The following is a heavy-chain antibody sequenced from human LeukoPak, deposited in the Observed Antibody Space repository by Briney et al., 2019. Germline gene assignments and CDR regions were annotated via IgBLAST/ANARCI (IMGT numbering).Heavy chain of an antibody. J-gene: IGHJ4*02. CDR1: GGSISSSSYY. V-gene: IGHV4-39*01. D-gene: IGHD1-7*01. Sequence: SETLSLTCTVSGGSISSSSYYWGWIRQPPGKGLAWIGSIYYSGSTYYNPSLKSRVTISVDTSKNQFSLKLSSVTAADTAVYYCARREAGTSHFDYWGQGTLVTVSS. CDR2: IYYSGST. CDR3: ARREAGTSHFDY.